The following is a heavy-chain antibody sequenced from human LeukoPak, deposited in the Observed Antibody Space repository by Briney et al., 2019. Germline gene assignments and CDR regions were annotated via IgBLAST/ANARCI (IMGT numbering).Heavy chain of an antibody. V-gene: IGHV4-34*01. D-gene: IGHD3-16*01. Sequence: SETLSLTCAVYGGSFSGYYWSWIRQPPGKGLEWIGEINHSGSTNYNPSLKSRVTISVDTSKNQFSLKLNSVTAADTAVYYCARTLRVQYFDYWGQGTLVTVSS. CDR1: GGSFSGYY. CDR2: INHSGST. CDR3: ARTLRVQYFDY. J-gene: IGHJ4*02.